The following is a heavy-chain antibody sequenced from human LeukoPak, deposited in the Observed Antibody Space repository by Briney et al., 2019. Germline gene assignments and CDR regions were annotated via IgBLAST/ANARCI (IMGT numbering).Heavy chain of an antibody. CDR2: ISGSGGST. D-gene: IGHD3-16*02. V-gene: IGHV3-23*01. Sequence: GGSLRLSCAASGFTFSSYAMSWVRQAPGKGLEWVSPISGSGGSTYYADSVKGRFTISRKNSKNTLYLEMNSLRAEDTAVYYCAKDLSRQYYDYVRGSYPPDYWGQGTLVTVSS. CDR3: AKDLSRQYYDYVRGSYPPDY. CDR1: GFTFSSYA. J-gene: IGHJ4*02.